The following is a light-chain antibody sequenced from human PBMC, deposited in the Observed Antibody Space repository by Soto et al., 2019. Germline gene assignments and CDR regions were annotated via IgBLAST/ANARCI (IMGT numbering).Light chain of an antibody. CDR3: QQYGSSSYT. J-gene: IGKJ2*01. CDR1: QSINTRY. Sequence: EIVLTQSPGTLSLSPGERATLSCRASQSINTRYSAWYQQKPGQPPRLLIYATSSRAPGIPDRFSGSGSGTDFTLTISRLEPEDFAVYYCQQYGSSSYTFGQGTKLEIK. V-gene: IGKV3-20*01. CDR2: ATS.